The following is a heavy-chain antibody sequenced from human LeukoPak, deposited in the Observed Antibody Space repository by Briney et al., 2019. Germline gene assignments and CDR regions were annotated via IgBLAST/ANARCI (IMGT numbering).Heavy chain of an antibody. D-gene: IGHD3-22*01. CDR1: GFIFNNYG. V-gene: IGHV3-23*01. J-gene: IGHJ5*02. CDR2: ISNDGDGT. Sequence: GGSLRLSCAASGFIFNNYGLIWVRQAPGKGLEWVSAISNDGDGTMYADFVTGRFTISRDNSKNTLFLQMNSLRAEDTALYYCAKGSSGYFVDLWGQGTLVTVSS. CDR3: AKGSSGYFVDL.